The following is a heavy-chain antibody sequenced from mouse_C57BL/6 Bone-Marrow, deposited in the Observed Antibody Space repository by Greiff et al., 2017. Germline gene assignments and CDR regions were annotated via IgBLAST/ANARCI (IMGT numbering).Heavy chain of an antibody. CDR3: ARAYYYAMDY. J-gene: IGHJ4*01. CDR1: GFTFSDYG. V-gene: IGHV5-17*01. Sequence: EVKLVESGGGLVKPGGSLKLSCAASGFTFSDYGMHWVRQAPEKGLEWVAYISSGSSTIYYADTVKGRFTLSRDNAKNTLFLQMTSLRSENTAMYYCARAYYYAMDYWGQGTSVTVSS. CDR2: ISSGSSTI.